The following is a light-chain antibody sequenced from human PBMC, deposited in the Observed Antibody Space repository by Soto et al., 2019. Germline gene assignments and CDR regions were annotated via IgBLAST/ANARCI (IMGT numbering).Light chain of an antibody. Sequence: EIVLTQSPATLSLSPGDRVTLSCRASQTVGRYLSWYQHSPGQGPRLLVYDASNRATGIPARFSGSGSETDFTLTISSLEPEDFAVYYCQQLLHCPITFGQGTRLEMK. CDR3: QQLLHCPIT. CDR2: DAS. J-gene: IGKJ5*01. V-gene: IGKV3-11*01. CDR1: QTVGRY.